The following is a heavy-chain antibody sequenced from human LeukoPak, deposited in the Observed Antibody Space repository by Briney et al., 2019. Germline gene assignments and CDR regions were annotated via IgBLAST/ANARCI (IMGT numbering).Heavy chain of an antibody. D-gene: IGHD1-26*01. CDR2: IYYSGST. Sequence: SQTLSLTCTVSGGSISSGDYYWSWIRQPPGKGLEWIAYIYYSGSTYYNPSLKSRVTISLDTSKNQFSLKLSSVTAADTAVYYCARAPVYSGTFFDYWDQGTLVTVSS. V-gene: IGHV4-30-4*01. CDR1: GGSISSGDYY. CDR3: ARAPVYSGTFFDY. J-gene: IGHJ4*02.